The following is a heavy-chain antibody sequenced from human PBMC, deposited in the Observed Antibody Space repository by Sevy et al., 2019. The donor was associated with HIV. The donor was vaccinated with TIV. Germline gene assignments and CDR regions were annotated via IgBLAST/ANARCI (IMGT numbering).Heavy chain of an antibody. CDR2: MNPNSGNT. D-gene: IGHD6-19*01. J-gene: IGHJ4*02. CDR1: GYTFTSYD. Sequence: ASVTVSCKASGYTFTSYDINWVRQATGQGLEWMGWMNPNSGNTGYAQKFQGRDTMTRNTSISTAYMELSSLRSEDTAVYFCARAGSGWYDHYFDPWGQGTLVTVSS. V-gene: IGHV1-8*01. CDR3: ARAGSGWYDHYFDP.